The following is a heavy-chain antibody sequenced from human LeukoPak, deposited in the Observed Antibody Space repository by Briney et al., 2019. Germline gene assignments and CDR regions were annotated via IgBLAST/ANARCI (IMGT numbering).Heavy chain of an antibody. J-gene: IGHJ4*01. D-gene: IGHD3-22*01. CDR3: ARVRYYDSSGYKYYFDY. V-gene: IGHV3-7*01. CDR1: GFTFSSYW. Sequence: GGSLRLSCAASGFTFSSYWMSWVRQAPGKGLEWVANIKQDGSEKYYVDSVKGRFTISRDNAKNSLYLQMNSLRAEDTAVYYCARVRYYDSSGYKYYFDYWGHGTLVTVSS. CDR2: IKQDGSEK.